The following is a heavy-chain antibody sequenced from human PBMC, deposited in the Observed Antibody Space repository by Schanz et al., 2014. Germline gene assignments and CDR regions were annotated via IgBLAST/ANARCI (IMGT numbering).Heavy chain of an antibody. CDR1: GYTFTSSG. CDR3: ARDRDQWDGNYLDY. J-gene: IGHJ4*02. D-gene: IGHD1-26*01. Sequence: QVQLVQSGAEVKEPGASVKVSCKASGYTFTSSGFSWVRQAPGQGLEWMGWINGYNAHTNYAQKFQGRVTMTTDTSTSTVYMELRSLRSDDSAVYYCARDRDQWDGNYLDYWGQGTLVTVSS. V-gene: IGHV1-18*01. CDR2: INGYNAHT.